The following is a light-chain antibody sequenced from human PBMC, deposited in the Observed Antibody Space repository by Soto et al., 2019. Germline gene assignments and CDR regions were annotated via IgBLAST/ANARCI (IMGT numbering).Light chain of an antibody. CDR1: SSNIGAGYD. Sequence: QSVLTQPPSVSGAPGQRVTISCTGSSSNIGAGYDVHWYQQLPGTAPKLLIYGNSNRPSGVPDRFSGSKSGNSASLAITGLQAEDEADYFCQSYDSSLSGWGFGGGTKLTVL. J-gene: IGLJ3*02. CDR2: GNS. CDR3: QSYDSSLSGWG. V-gene: IGLV1-40*01.